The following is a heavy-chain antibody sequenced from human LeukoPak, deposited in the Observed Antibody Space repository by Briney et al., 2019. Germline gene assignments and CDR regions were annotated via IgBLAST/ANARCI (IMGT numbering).Heavy chain of an antibody. J-gene: IGHJ1*01. CDR1: VGSFSGYY. D-gene: IGHD4-17*01. CDR2: INHSGST. CDR3: ARVLKDYGDIEYFQH. V-gene: IGHV4-34*01. Sequence: PLETLSLTCAVYVGSFSGYYWSWIRQPPGKGLEWIGEINHSGSTNYNPSLKSRVTISVDTSKNQFSLKLSSVTAADTAVYYCARVLKDYGDIEYFQHWGQGTLVTVSS.